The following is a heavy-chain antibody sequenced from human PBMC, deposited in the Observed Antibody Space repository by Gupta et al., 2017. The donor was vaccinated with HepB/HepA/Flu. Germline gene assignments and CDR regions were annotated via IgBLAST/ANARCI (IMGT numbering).Heavy chain of an antibody. CDR2: ISYDGSNK. Sequence: QVQLVESGGGVVQPGRSLRLSCAASGFTFSSYAMHWVRQAPGKGLEWVAVISYDGSNKYYADSVKGRFTISRDNSKNTLYLQMNSLRAEDTAVYYCARDFVAVPAAIDYYYYYGMDVWGQGTTVTVSS. CDR1: GFTFSSYA. D-gene: IGHD2-2*02. CDR3: ARDFVAVPAAIDYYYYYGMDV. V-gene: IGHV3-30-3*01. J-gene: IGHJ6*02.